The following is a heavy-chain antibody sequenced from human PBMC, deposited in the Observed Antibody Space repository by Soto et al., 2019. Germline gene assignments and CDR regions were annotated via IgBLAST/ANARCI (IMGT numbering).Heavy chain of an antibody. J-gene: IGHJ4*02. CDR2: ITPIFGTT. V-gene: IGHV1-69*01. D-gene: IGHD3-10*01. Sequence: QVQLVQSGAEVRKTGSSVKVSCRAYGVTFTTHEFSWVRQAPGQGPEWMGGITPIFGTTKYAQKFQSRVTITADESTSTVYMELRSLRTDDTAVHYCARDQYRHGSGTYYVTGWDHWGQGTLVTVSS. CDR1: GVTFTTHE. CDR3: ARDQYRHGSGTYYVTGWDH.